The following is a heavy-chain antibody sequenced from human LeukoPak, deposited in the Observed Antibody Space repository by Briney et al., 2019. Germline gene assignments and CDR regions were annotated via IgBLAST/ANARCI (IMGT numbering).Heavy chain of an antibody. D-gene: IGHD2-8*01. CDR3: ARNWANRYFDY. Sequence: GGSLRLSCAASGFTFSNYRMHWVRQAPGQGLEWVAIISQDGSEKYYADSVRGRFTISRDNSKNTLYLQMNSLRAEDTALYYCARNWANRYFDYWGQGTLVTVSS. J-gene: IGHJ4*02. V-gene: IGHV3-30*03. CDR1: GFTFSNYR. CDR2: ISQDGSEK.